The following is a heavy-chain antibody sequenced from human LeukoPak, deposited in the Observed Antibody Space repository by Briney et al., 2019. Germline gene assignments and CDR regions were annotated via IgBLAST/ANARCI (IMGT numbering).Heavy chain of an antibody. CDR1: GSTVSSYG. CDR3: ARDVSSSEGDFDY. D-gene: IGHD6-13*01. Sequence: SGGSLRLSCAASGSTVSSYGMRWVRQAPGKGLEWVAVIWYDGSNKYYARSVKGRFTISRDNSKNTLYLQINSLTAENTPVYYCARDVSSSEGDFDYWGQGTLVTVSS. V-gene: IGHV3-33*01. J-gene: IGHJ4*02. CDR2: IWYDGSNK.